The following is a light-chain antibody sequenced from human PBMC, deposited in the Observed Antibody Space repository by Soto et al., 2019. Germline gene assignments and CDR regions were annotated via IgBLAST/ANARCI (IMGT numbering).Light chain of an antibody. Sequence: DIQMTQSPSSLSASVGDRVTITCRASQTISTYLNWYQQNPGKAPKLLIYAASNLQNGVPSRFSGSGSGTDFTLTISSLQPEDFATCYCQKSSSIPYTFGQGTKLEIK. CDR2: AAS. CDR1: QTISTY. V-gene: IGKV1-39*01. J-gene: IGKJ2*01. CDR3: QKSSSIPYT.